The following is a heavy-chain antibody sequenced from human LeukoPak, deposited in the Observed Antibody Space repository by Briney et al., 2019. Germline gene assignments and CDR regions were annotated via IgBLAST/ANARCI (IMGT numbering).Heavy chain of an antibody. V-gene: IGHV4-4*07. CDR1: GASISSYY. Sequence: SETLSLTCTVSGASISSYYWTWIRQPAGKGLEWIGHIFTNGSTNYNPSLKSRVTMSVDTSRNQFSLRLSSVTAADTAVYYCARLHGDYWGQGILVTVSS. CDR3: ARLHGDY. CDR2: IFTNGST. J-gene: IGHJ4*02.